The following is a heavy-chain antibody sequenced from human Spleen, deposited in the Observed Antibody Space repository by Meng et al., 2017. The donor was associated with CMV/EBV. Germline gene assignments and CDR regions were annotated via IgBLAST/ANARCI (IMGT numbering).Heavy chain of an antibody. J-gene: IGHJ4*02. CDR1: GFTFSDYE. D-gene: IGHD6-19*01. Sequence: GESLKISCTASGFTFSDYEMTWVRQAPGKGLEWISSISSSSSYIYYADSVKGRFTISRDNAKNSLYLQMNSLRAEDTAVYYCARHFSSAGGYWGQGTLVTVSS. CDR3: ARHFSSAGGY. V-gene: IGHV3-21*01. CDR2: ISSSSSYI.